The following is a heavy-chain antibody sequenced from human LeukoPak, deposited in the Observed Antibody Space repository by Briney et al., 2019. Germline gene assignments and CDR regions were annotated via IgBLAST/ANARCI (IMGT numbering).Heavy chain of an antibody. CDR3: AKDEKRGGGPATY. V-gene: IGHV3-23*01. CDR2: ISGSGGST. CDR1: GFTFSSYA. D-gene: IGHD1-1*01. Sequence: GGSLRLSCAASGFTFSSYAMSWVRQAPGKGLEWVSAISGSGGSTYYAASVKGRFTISRDNSKNTLYLQMNSLRAEDTAVYYCAKDEKRGGGPATYWGQGTLVTVSS. J-gene: IGHJ4*02.